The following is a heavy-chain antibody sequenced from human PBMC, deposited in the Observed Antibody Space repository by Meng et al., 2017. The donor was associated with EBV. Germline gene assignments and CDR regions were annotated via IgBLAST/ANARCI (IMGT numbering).Heavy chain of an antibody. V-gene: IGHV1-69*01. Sequence: QVSWVKSVAEVNKPRASVKVSCNTSGDPLRYYDISWVRQAPGQGLEWLGGFLPRLGAPNYAQKFHGRVKITADESTSTHYMDLSSLRSEDTAIYYCASESGRGYTPDYWGQGTLVTVSS. D-gene: IGHD3-10*01. CDR2: FLPRLGAP. CDR1: GDPLRYYD. J-gene: IGHJ4*02. CDR3: ASESGRGYTPDY.